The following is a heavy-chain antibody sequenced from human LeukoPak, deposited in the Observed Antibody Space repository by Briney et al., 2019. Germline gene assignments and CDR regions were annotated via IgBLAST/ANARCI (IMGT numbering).Heavy chain of an antibody. CDR2: ISGSGGST. CDR3: AKRSGYSSGWTDY. Sequence: GGSLRLSCAASGFTFSKYWMSWVRQAPGKGLEWVSAISGSGGSTYYADSVKGRFTISRDNSKNTVHLQMNSLRAEDTAVFYCAKRSGYSSGWTDYWGQGTLVTVSS. V-gene: IGHV3-23*01. CDR1: GFTFSKYW. J-gene: IGHJ4*02. D-gene: IGHD6-19*01.